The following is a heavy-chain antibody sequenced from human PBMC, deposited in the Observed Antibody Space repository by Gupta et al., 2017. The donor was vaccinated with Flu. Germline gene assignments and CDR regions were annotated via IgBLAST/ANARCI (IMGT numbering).Heavy chain of an antibody. J-gene: IGHJ4*02. CDR3: ARDRAKSRYDILTGYYNGDLGY. Sequence: WVSSISSSSSYIYYADSVKGRFTISRDNAKNSLYLQMNSLRAEDTAVYYCARDRAKSRYDILTGYYNGDLGYWGQGTLVTVSS. V-gene: IGHV3-21*01. CDR2: ISSSSSYI. D-gene: IGHD3-9*01.